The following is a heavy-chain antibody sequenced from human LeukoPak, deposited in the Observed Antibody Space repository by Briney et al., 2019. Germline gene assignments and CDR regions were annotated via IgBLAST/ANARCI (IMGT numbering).Heavy chain of an antibody. CDR2: ISSSGSTI. V-gene: IGHV3-48*03. CDR1: GFNFYNYE. CDR3: ARVFLFTAGRGSDY. Sequence: PGGSLRLSCAASGFNFYNYEMNWVRQAPGRGLEWVSYISSSGSTIYYADSVRGRFTISRDNAKNSLYLQINSLRAEDTAVYYCARVFLFTAGRGSDYWGQGTLVTVSS. J-gene: IGHJ4*02. D-gene: IGHD3-3*01.